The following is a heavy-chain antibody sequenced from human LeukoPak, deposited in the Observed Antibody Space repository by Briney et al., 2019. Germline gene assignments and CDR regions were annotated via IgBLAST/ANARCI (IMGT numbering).Heavy chain of an antibody. D-gene: IGHD6-19*01. CDR1: GGSISSYY. Sequence: SETLSLTCTVSGGSISSYYWSWIRQPPGKGLEWIGEINHSGSTNYNPSLKSRVTISVDMSKNQFSLKLSSVTAADTAVYYCARAEQWLVPDAFDIWGQGTMVTVSS. CDR3: ARAEQWLVPDAFDI. CDR2: INHSGST. V-gene: IGHV4-34*01. J-gene: IGHJ3*02.